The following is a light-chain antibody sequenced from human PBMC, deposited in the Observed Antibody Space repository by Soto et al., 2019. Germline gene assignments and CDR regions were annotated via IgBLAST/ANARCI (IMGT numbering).Light chain of an antibody. CDR2: LGS. Sequence: DIVMTQSPLSLPVTPGEPASISCRSSQSLLHSNGYNYLDWYLQKPGQSPQLLIYLGSNRASGVPDRFSGSGSGTDFTLKISRVEAEDVGVYYCMQALHTPSTFGQGTRLEIK. CDR3: MQALHTPST. J-gene: IGKJ5*01. V-gene: IGKV2-28*01. CDR1: QSLLHSNGYNY.